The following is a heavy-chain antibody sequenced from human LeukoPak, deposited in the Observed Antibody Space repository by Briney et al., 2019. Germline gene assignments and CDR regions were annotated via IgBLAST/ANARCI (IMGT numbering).Heavy chain of an antibody. Sequence: EASVKVSCKASGGTFTSYTFSWVRQAPGQGLEWMGRVIPVLGIVNYAQKFQGRVTITTDESTSTAYMELSSLRSEDTAVYYCARDLRSSGQLVHADWFDPWGQGTLVTVSS. CDR1: GGTFTSYT. CDR2: VIPVLGIV. V-gene: IGHV1-69*16. CDR3: ARDLRSSGQLVHADWFDP. J-gene: IGHJ5*02. D-gene: IGHD6-6*01.